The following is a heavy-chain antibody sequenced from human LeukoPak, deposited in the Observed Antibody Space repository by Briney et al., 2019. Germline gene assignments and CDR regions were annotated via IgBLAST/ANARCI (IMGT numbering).Heavy chain of an antibody. V-gene: IGHV4-59*11. CDR3: ARDLVTVTKGFDI. D-gene: IGHD4-17*01. Sequence: SETLSLTCVVSGDSFSSHYWTWIRQSPGKGLEWIGYISYIGSTNYSPSLKSRVSISIDTSKNQFSLKLRSVTAADTAVYYCARDLVTVTKGFDIWGQGTMVSVSS. CDR2: ISYIGST. CDR1: GDSFSSHY. J-gene: IGHJ3*02.